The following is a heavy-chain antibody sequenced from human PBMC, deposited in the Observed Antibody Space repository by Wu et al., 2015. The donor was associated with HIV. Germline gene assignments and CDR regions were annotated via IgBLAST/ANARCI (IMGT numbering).Heavy chain of an antibody. J-gene: IGHJ6*02. V-gene: IGHV1-69*13. CDR1: GGTFSSYA. CDR2: IIPIFGTA. D-gene: IGHD5-12*01. Sequence: QVQLVQSGAEVKKPGSSVKVSCKASGGTFSSYAISWVRQAPGQGLEWMGRIIPIFGTANYAQKFQGRVTITADESTSTAYMELSSLRSEDTAVYYCARVVGLYSGYEDYYYGMDVWGQGTTVTVSS. CDR3: ARVVGLYSGYEDYYYGMDV.